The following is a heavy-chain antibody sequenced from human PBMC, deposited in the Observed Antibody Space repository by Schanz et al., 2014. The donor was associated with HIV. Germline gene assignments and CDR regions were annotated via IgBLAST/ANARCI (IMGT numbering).Heavy chain of an antibody. V-gene: IGHV3-21*01. CDR2: ISGNTNYI. J-gene: IGHJ1*01. CDR3: ARDSGSYQYFQY. Sequence: QLVESGGGLVGPGGSLRLSCAASGFIFSSYPMYWIRQSPGKGLEWVASISGNTNYIYYADSVKGRFTISRDNAKNSLHLQMKSLRAEDTAVYYCARDSGSYQYFQYWGQGTPVTVSS. D-gene: IGHD1-26*01. CDR1: GFIFSSYP.